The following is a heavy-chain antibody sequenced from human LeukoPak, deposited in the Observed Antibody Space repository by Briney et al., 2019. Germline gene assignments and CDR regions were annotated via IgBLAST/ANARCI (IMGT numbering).Heavy chain of an antibody. CDR3: ARRRYYDYTGFFDY. D-gene: IGHD3-22*01. Sequence: SQTLSLTCAISGDIVSSNSASWNWFRQSPSRGLEWLVRTFYTSKWNNDYAVSVKSRITINPDTSKNHCSLQLNSVTPEVTAVYYCARRRYYDYTGFFDYWGQGTLVTVSS. J-gene: IGHJ4*02. CDR2: TFYTSKWNN. CDR1: GDIVSSNSAS. V-gene: IGHV6-1*01.